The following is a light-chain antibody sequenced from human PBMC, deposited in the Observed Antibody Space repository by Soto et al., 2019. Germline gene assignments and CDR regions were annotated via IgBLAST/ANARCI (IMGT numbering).Light chain of an antibody. J-gene: IGKJ4*01. CDR2: DAS. CDR1: QSVGTF. V-gene: IGKV3-11*01. Sequence: EIVLTQSPATLSLSPGERATLSCRASQSVGTFFAWYQQKPGQAPRLLIYDASNRATGIPPRFSGSGSGTDFTLTISSLEPEDFAVYYCQQRSNWPLTFGGGTKVGIK. CDR3: QQRSNWPLT.